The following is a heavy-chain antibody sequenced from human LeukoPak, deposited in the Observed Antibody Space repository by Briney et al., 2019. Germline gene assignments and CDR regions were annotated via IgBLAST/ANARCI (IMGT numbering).Heavy chain of an antibody. CDR3: ARGRTGTTGYYYYYYMDV. CDR1: GGTFSSYA. D-gene: IGHD1-7*01. CDR2: IIPILGIA. V-gene: IGHV1-69*04. Sequence: ASVKVSCKASGGTFSSYAISWVRQAPGQGLEWMGRIIPILGIANYAQKFQGRVTITADKSTSTAYMELSSLRSEDTAVYYCARGRTGTTGYYYYYYMDVWGKGTTVTVSS. J-gene: IGHJ6*03.